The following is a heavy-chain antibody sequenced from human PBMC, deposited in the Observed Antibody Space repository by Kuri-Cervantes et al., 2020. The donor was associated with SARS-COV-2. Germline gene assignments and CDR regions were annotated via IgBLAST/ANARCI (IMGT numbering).Heavy chain of an antibody. V-gene: IGHV3-7*01. CDR3: ARVIPAAILLTGSGSSWFDP. CDR2: IKQDGSEK. D-gene: IGHD2-2*01. Sequence: GGSLRLSCAASGFSFSSYWMSWVRQAPGKGLEWVANIKQDGSEKYYVDSVKGRFTIPRDNAKNSLYLQMNSLRAEDTAVYYCARVIPAAILLTGSGSSWFDPWGQGTLVTVSS. CDR1: GFSFSSYW. J-gene: IGHJ5*02.